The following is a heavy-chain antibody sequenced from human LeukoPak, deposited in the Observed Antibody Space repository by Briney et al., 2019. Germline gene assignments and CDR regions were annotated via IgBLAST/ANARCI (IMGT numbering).Heavy chain of an antibody. CDR3: ARGSTYCESSGQVPFDY. Sequence: PGGSPRLSCAASGFTFNTYTMNWVRQAPGKGLEWVSYISGSSGIIDCADSVRGRFTISRDNAKNSLYLQMNSLRAEDTAVYYCARGSTYCESSGQVPFDYWGQGTLVTVSS. CDR2: ISGSSGII. CDR1: GFTFNTYT. D-gene: IGHD3-22*01. V-gene: IGHV3-48*01. J-gene: IGHJ4*02.